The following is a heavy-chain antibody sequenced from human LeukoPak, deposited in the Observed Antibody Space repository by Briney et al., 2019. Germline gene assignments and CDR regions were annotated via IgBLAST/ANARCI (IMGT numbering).Heavy chain of an antibody. CDR1: GFTFSTYA. CDR3: ATYRRGPSYYFDF. D-gene: IGHD3-16*02. Sequence: PGGSLRLSCAASGFTFSTYAMSWVRQAPGQGLDWVSVISRGGADKYYSDSEKGRFTISRDDSKNTLYLYMNSLRDDDTAVYYCATYRRGPSYYFDFWGQGTLVTVSS. J-gene: IGHJ4*02. CDR2: ISRGGADK. V-gene: IGHV3-23*01.